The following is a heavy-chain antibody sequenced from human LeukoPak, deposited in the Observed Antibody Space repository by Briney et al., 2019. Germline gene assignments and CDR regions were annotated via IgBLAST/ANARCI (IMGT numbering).Heavy chain of an antibody. CDR2: IYTSGST. Sequence: SETLSLTCTVSGGSISSYCWSWIRQPAGKGLEWIGRIYTSGSTNYNPSLKSRVTISVDKSKNQFSLKLSSVTAADTAVYYCATGGYSGSYPDGYWGQGTLVTVSS. V-gene: IGHV4-4*07. CDR3: ATGGYSGSYPDGY. CDR1: GGSISSYC. D-gene: IGHD1-26*01. J-gene: IGHJ4*02.